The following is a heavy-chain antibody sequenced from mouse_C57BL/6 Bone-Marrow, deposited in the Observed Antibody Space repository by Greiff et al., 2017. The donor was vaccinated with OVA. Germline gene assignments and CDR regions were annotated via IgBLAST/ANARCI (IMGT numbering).Heavy chain of an antibody. Sequence: EVKLVESGGGLVQPKGSLKLSCAASGFTFNTYAMHWVRQAPGKGLEWVARIRSKSSNYATYYADSVKDRFTISRDDSQSMLYLQMNNLKTEDTAMYYCVREDLLLRSPFYAMDYWGQGTSVTVSS. CDR3: VREDLLLRSPFYAMDY. CDR2: IRSKSSNYAT. J-gene: IGHJ4*01. D-gene: IGHD1-1*01. CDR1: GFTFNTYA. V-gene: IGHV10-3*01.